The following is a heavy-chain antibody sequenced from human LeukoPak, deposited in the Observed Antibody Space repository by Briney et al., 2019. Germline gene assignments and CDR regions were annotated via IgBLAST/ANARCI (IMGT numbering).Heavy chain of an antibody. V-gene: IGHV3-21*01. CDR2: ITSSGNYI. D-gene: IGHD6-19*01. Sequence: GGSLRLSCAASGFTFSSYSMNWARQAPGKGLEWVSSITSSGNYIYYTDSVKGRFTISRDNAKTSLYLQMNSLRAEDTAVYYCAREGYSSVWSGSFDYWGQGILVTVSS. CDR3: AREGYSSVWSGSFDY. J-gene: IGHJ4*02. CDR1: GFTFSSYS.